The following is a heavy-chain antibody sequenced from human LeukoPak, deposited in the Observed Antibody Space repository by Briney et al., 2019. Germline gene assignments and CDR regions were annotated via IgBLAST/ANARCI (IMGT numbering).Heavy chain of an antibody. J-gene: IGHJ4*02. Sequence: ASVKVSCKASGYTFTGYYMHWVRQAPGQGLEWMGRINPNTGDTNSAQKFQGRVTMTRDTSISTVYMELSRLTSDDTAVYFCARDGGLDYWGQGTLVTVSS. CDR2: INPNTGDT. CDR1: GYTFTGYY. V-gene: IGHV1-2*02. D-gene: IGHD3-16*01. CDR3: ARDGGLDY.